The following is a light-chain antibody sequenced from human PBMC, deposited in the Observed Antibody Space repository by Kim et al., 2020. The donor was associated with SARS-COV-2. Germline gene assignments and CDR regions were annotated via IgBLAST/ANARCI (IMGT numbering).Light chain of an antibody. V-gene: IGLV3-1*01. CDR2: QDT. CDR1: Y. Sequence: YTSWYQQRPGQSPLLVIYQDTKRPSGIPARFSGSTSGNTATLTITGAQAMDEADYFCQAWDNSALYVFGPGTKVTVL. J-gene: IGLJ1*01. CDR3: QAWDNSALYV.